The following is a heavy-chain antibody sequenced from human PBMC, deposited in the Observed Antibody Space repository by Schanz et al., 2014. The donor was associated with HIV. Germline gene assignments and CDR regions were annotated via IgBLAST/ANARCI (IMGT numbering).Heavy chain of an antibody. D-gene: IGHD6-6*01. J-gene: IGHJ6*02. CDR2: IWYDETNK. CDR3: ANTEYPYSSSSDYYYGMDV. V-gene: IGHV3-33*08. CDR1: GFSFSSYG. Sequence: QVQLVESGGGVVQPGKSLRLSCAASGFSFSSYGMHWVRQAPGKGLEWVAVIWYDETNKFYVDSVKGRFTISRDNSKNTLYLQMNSLRAQDTAVYYCANTEYPYSSSSDYYYGMDVWGQGTTVTVSS.